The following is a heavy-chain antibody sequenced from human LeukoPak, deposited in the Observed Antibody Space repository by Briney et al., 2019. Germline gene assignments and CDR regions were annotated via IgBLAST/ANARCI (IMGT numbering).Heavy chain of an antibody. V-gene: IGHV4-39*07. D-gene: IGHD1-26*01. CDR1: GGSISSTSYY. CDR2: IYYSGST. J-gene: IGHJ4*02. CDR3: ARLRIYSWYFDY. Sequence: SETLSLTCTVPGGSISSTSYYWGWIRQPPGKGLEWIGSIYYSGSTYYNPSLKSRVTISVDTSKNQFSLKLISVTAADTAVYYCARLRIYSWYFDYWGQGTLVTVSS.